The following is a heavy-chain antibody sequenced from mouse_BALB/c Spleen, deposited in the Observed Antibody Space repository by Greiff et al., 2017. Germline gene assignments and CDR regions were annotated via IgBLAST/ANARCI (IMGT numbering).Heavy chain of an antibody. CDR3: ASYDYDEGYYFDY. D-gene: IGHD2-4*01. CDR1: GFTFSSYG. V-gene: IGHV5-6*01. J-gene: IGHJ2*01. Sequence: EVMLVESGGDLVKPGGSLKLSCAASGFTFSSYGLSWVRQTPDKRLEWVATISSGGSYTYYPDSVKGRFTISRDNAKNTLYLQMSSLKSEDTAMYYCASYDYDEGYYFDYWGQGTTLTVSS. CDR2: ISSGGSYT.